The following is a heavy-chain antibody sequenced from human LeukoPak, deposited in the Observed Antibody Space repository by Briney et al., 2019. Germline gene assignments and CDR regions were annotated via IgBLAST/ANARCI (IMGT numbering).Heavy chain of an antibody. CDR3: VREVVVPAAPYYFDY. CDR1: GFTFSDYY. Sequence: GGSLRLSCAVSGFTFSDYYMSWIRQAPGKGLEWVSYISSGGSTIFYADSVKGRFTVSRDNAKNSLYLQMNSLRDEDTAVYYCVREVVVPAAPYYFDYWGQGTLVTASS. CDR2: ISSGGSTI. D-gene: IGHD2-2*01. V-gene: IGHV3-11*01. J-gene: IGHJ4*02.